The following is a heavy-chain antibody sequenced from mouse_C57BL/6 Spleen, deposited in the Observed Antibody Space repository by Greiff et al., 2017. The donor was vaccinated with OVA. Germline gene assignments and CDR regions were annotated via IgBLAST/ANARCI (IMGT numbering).Heavy chain of an antibody. J-gene: IGHJ2*01. CDR3: AREDYYGSSFDY. CDR1: GYSFRSSW. CDR2: IYPGDGDT. V-gene: IGHV1-82*01. Sequence: VQLQQSGPELVQPGASVKISCKASGYSFRSSWMNWVKQRPGKGLEWIGRIYPGDGDTNYNGKFKGKATLTADKSSSTAYLQLSSLTSEDSAVSFCAREDYYGSSFDYWGQGTTLTVSS. D-gene: IGHD1-1*01.